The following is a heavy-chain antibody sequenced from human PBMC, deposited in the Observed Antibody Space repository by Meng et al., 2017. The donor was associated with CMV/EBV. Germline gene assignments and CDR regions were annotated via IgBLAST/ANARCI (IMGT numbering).Heavy chain of an antibody. CDR3: ARVPGPWVMDV. Sequence: GGSLRLSCAASGFTFSSYAMSWVRQAPGKGLEWVSVIYSGGSSTYYADSVKGRFTISRDNSKNTLYLQMNSLRAEDTAVYYCARVPGPWVMDVWGQGTTVTVSS. J-gene: IGHJ6*02. D-gene: IGHD7-27*01. V-gene: IGHV3-23*03. CDR1: GFTFSSYA. CDR2: IYSGGSST.